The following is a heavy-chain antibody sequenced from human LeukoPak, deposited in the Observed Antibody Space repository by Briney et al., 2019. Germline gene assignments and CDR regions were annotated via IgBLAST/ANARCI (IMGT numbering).Heavy chain of an antibody. V-gene: IGHV1-2*02. J-gene: IGHJ4*02. D-gene: IGHD5-18*01. CDR1: GYTFTGYY. CDR3: ARAAYSRREFDY. Sequence: ASVKVSCKASGYTFTGYYMHWVRQAPGQGLERMGWINPNSGGTNYAQKFQGRVTMTRDTSISTAYMELSRLRSDDTAVYYCARAAYSRREFDYWGQGTLVTVSS. CDR2: INPNSGGT.